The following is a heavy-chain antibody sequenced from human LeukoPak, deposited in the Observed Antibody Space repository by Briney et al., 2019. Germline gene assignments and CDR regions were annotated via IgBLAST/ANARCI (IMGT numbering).Heavy chain of an antibody. CDR2: IYSGGST. Sequence: GGSLRLSCAASGFTVSSNYMSWDRQAPGKGLEWVSVIYSGGSTYYADSVKGRFTISRDNSKNTLYLQMNSLRAEDTAVYYCAASIAARLVDYWGQGTLVTVSS. CDR3: AASIAARLVDY. CDR1: GFTVSSNY. J-gene: IGHJ4*02. D-gene: IGHD6-6*01. V-gene: IGHV3-66*02.